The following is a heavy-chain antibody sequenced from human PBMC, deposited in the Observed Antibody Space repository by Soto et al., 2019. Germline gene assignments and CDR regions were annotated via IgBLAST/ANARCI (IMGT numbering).Heavy chain of an antibody. Sequence: QVQLVQSGAEVKKPGASVKVSCKASGYTFTSYGISWVRQAPGQGLEWMGWISAYNGNTNYAQKLQGRVTMTTDTSTNTAYMELRSLRSAETAVYYCARESAVAALDPWGQGTLVTVSS. J-gene: IGHJ5*02. CDR3: ARESAVAALDP. V-gene: IGHV1-18*01. CDR2: ISAYNGNT. D-gene: IGHD6-19*01. CDR1: GYTFTSYG.